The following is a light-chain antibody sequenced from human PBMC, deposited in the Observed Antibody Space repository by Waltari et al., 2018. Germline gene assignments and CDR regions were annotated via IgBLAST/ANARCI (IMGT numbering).Light chain of an antibody. Sequence: SYELTQPPSVSVSPGQTARITCSGDALPKQYAYWYQQKPGQAPVLVMHKDGERPSGMPGRFSGSSSGKTVTLTISGVQAEDEADYYCQSADSSGTYVVFGGGTKLTVL. V-gene: IGLV3-25*03. CDR2: KDG. J-gene: IGLJ2*01. CDR3: QSADSSGTYVV. CDR1: ALPKQY.